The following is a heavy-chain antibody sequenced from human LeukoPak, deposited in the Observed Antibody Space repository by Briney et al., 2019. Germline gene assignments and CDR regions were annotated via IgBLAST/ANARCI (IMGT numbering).Heavy chain of an antibody. CDR2: IYYSGST. D-gene: IGHD6-13*01. J-gene: IGHJ5*02. CDR3: ARDVGYSADQ. Sequence: SETLSLTCTVSGGSISSYYWSWIRQPPGRGLEWIGYIYYSGSTNYNPSFKSRVTISVDTSKNQFSLKLSSVSAADTAVYYCARDVGYSADQWGRGTLVTVSS. CDR1: GGSISSYY. V-gene: IGHV4-59*01.